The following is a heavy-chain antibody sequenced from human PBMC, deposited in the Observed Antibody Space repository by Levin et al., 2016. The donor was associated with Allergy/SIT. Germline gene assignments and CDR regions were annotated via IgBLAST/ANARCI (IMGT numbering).Heavy chain of an antibody. D-gene: IGHD5/OR15-5a*01. V-gene: IGHV4-39*01. Sequence: SETLSLTCTVSGGSIDDSHHYWGWIRQSPGKGLEWIGSRHNRGGSSFNPSFKGRVTVSVDMSKNEVSLQLTSVTASDTALYYCARPSCTSSVCPFEIWGQGILVTVSS. CDR2: RHNRGGS. CDR1: GGSIDDSHHY. CDR3: ARPSCTSSVCPFEI. J-gene: IGHJ4*02.